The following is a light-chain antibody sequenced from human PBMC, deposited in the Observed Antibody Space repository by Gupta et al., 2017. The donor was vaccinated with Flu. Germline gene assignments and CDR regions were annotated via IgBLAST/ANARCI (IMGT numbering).Light chain of an antibody. CDR2: DAS. V-gene: IGKV3-15*01. CDR3: QQYNDWPYT. Sequence: EIMMTQSPATLSVSPGERATLSCRASQSVSSNLAWYQQKPGQAPRLLIHDASTRATGIPARFSGSGSGAEFTLTISSLQSEDFAVYYCQQYNDWPYTFGQGAKLEIK. J-gene: IGKJ2*01. CDR1: QSVSSN.